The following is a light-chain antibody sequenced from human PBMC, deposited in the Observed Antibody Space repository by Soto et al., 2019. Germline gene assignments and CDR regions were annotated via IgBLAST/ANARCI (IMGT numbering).Light chain of an antibody. CDR3: QQYGSLIT. V-gene: IGKV3-20*01. Sequence: EIVLTQSPATLSLSPGERATLSCRASQSVSSYLAWYQQKPGQAPRLLIYDASNRATGIPDRFSGSGSGTDFTLTISRLEPEDFAVYYCQQYGSLITFGGGTKVDIK. J-gene: IGKJ4*01. CDR2: DAS. CDR1: QSVSSY.